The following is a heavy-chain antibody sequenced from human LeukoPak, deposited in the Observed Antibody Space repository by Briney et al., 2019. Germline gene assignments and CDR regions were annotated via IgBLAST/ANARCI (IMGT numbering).Heavy chain of an antibody. J-gene: IGHJ4*02. CDR3: AKENGYYYDSSVLLGY. CDR2: ISGSGGST. CDR1: GFTFSSYG. D-gene: IGHD3-22*01. V-gene: IGHV3-23*01. Sequence: GRSLRLSCAASGFTFSSYGMHWVRQAPGKGLEWVSAISGSGGSTYYADSVKGRFTISRDNSKNTLYLQMNSLRAEDTAVYYCAKENGYYYDSSVLLGYWGQGTLVTVSS.